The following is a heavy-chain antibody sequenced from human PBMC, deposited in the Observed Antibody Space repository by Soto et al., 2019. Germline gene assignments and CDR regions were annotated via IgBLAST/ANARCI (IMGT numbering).Heavy chain of an antibody. CDR3: ARDLDKVVPAAPGY. V-gene: IGHV1-18*04. Sequence: ASVKVSCTASGYTFTSYGISWVRQAPGQGLEWMGWISAYNGNTNYAQKLQGRVTMTTDTSTSTAYMELRSLRSDDTAVYYCARDLDKVVPAAPGYWGQGTLVTVSS. D-gene: IGHD2-2*01. J-gene: IGHJ4*02. CDR1: GYTFTSYG. CDR2: ISAYNGNT.